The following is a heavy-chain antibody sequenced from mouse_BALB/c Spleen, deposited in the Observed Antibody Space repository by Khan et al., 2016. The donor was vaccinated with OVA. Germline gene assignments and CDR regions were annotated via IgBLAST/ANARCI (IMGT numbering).Heavy chain of an antibody. V-gene: IGHV2-6-4*01. CDR3: ARAYYRYDGYYAMDY. D-gene: IGHD2-14*01. CDR1: GFSLSRYN. Sequence: QVQLKESGPGLVAPSQSLSITCTVSGFSLSRYNIHWVRQPPGKGLEWLGMIWGGGGTDYNSTLKIRLSISKDNSKSQVFLKMNSLQTDDTAMYYCARAYYRYDGYYAMDYWGQGTSVTFSS. CDR2: IWGGGGT. J-gene: IGHJ4*01.